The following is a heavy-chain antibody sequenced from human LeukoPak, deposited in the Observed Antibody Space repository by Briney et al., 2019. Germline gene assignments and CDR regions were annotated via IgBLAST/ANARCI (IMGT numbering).Heavy chain of an antibody. V-gene: IGHV1-18*04. CDR3: ARDPSNTSGWKTWFAP. CDR1: GYTFNSRG. D-gene: IGHD6-19*01. Sequence: GASVKVSCKASGYTFNSRGISWVRHAPGQGLEWMGWISAYNGDTNFAQKFQGRVTLTTDRTTSTAYLELRSLRSDDTAVYYCARDPSNTSGWKTWFAPWGQGTLVTVSS. J-gene: IGHJ5*02. CDR2: ISAYNGDT.